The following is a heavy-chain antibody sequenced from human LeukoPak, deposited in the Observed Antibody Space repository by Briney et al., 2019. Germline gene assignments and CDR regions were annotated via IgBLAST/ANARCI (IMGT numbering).Heavy chain of an antibody. D-gene: IGHD3-10*02. J-gene: IGHJ4*02. CDR1: GFPHTILFY. Sequence: DPLSHPRTLSGFPHTILFYRDSLPPPPGTGLEWIAPVFQLQTVHTFNNPSLESRVTMSLDTYQNQIFLYLTSVTAADTALYFCARVLNVPKLIDSWGQGTLVTVSS. CDR2: VFQLQTVHT. CDR3: ARVLNVPKLIDS. V-gene: IGHV4-38-2*02.